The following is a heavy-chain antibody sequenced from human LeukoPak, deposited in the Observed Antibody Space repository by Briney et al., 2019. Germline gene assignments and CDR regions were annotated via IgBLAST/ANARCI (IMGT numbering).Heavy chain of an antibody. CDR2: ISGSGGST. CDR3: AKDQDYGDYVFDY. D-gene: IGHD4-17*01. CDR1: GLTFSSYA. V-gene: IGHV3-23*01. Sequence: GGSLRLSCAASGLTFSSYAMSWVRQAPGKGLEWVSAISGSGGSTYYADSVKGRFTISRDNSKNTLYLQMNSLRAEDTAVYYCAKDQDYGDYVFDYWGQGTLVTVSS. J-gene: IGHJ4*02.